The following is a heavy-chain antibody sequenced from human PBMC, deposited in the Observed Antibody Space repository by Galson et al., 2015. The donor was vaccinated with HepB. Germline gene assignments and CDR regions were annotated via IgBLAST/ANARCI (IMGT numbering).Heavy chain of an antibody. Sequence: CAISGDSVSSNSAAWNWIRQSPSRGLEWLGRTYYRSKWYNDYAVSVKSRITINPDTSKNQFSLQLNSVTPEDTAVYYCARDRGGGYYDSSGYYSHYYYYMDVWGKGTTVTVSS. V-gene: IGHV6-1*01. D-gene: IGHD3-22*01. CDR1: GDSVSSNSAA. J-gene: IGHJ6*03. CDR3: ARDRGGGYYDSSGYYSHYYYYMDV. CDR2: TYYRSKWYN.